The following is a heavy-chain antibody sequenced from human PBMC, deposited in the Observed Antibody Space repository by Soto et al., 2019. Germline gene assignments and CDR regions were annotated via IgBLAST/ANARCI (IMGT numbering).Heavy chain of an antibody. Sequence: ASVKVSCKASGYTFTSYAMHWVRQAPGQRLEWMGWINAGNGNTKYSQKFQGRVTITRDTSASTAYMELSSLRSEDTAVYYCARNSNYYDSSGRVGAFDIWGQGTMVTVSS. CDR1: GYTFTSYA. CDR2: INAGNGNT. V-gene: IGHV1-3*01. D-gene: IGHD3-22*01. CDR3: ARNSNYYDSSGRVGAFDI. J-gene: IGHJ3*02.